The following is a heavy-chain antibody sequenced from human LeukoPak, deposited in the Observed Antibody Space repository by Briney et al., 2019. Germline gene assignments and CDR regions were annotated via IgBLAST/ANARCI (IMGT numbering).Heavy chain of an antibody. CDR3: ARAFIRARSNYFDY. V-gene: IGHV4-59*01. CDR2: ISYIGST. Sequence: SETLSLTCSVSGGSISSYYWSWTRQPPGKGLEWIGYISYIGSTNYNPSLKSRVTISVDTSKNQFSLNLSSVTAADTAVYYCARAFIRARSNYFDYWGQGTLVTVSS. D-gene: IGHD3-16*02. J-gene: IGHJ4*02. CDR1: GGSISSYY.